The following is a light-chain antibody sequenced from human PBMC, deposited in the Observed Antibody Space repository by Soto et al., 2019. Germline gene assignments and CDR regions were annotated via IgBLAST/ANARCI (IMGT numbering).Light chain of an antibody. CDR2: EVS. Sequence: QSALTQPPSASGSPVQSVTISCTGTSSDVGGYNYVSWYQQHPGKAPKRMIYEVSKRPSGVPDRFSGSKSGNTASLTVSGLQAEDEADYYCSSYAGSNNLVVFGGGTKVTVL. CDR3: SSYAGSNNLVV. CDR1: SSDVGGYNY. V-gene: IGLV2-8*01. J-gene: IGLJ2*01.